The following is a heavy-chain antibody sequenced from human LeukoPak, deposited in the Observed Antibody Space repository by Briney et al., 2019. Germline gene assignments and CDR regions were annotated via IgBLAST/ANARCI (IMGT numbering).Heavy chain of an antibody. CDR3: AREESIGSYQFLHDY. Sequence: ASVKVSCKASGYTFIRYGITWVRQAPGQGLEWMAWISPYNGNTKYARKFQGRVTMTTDTYTSTAYMELRSLTSDDTAVYYCAREESIGSYQFLHDYWGQGTLVTVSS. V-gene: IGHV1-18*01. J-gene: IGHJ4*02. CDR2: ISPYNGNT. D-gene: IGHD1-26*01. CDR1: GYTFIRYG.